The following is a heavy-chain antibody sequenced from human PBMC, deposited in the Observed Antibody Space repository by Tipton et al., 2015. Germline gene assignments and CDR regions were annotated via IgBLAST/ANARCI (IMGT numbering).Heavy chain of an antibody. D-gene: IGHD1-26*01. CDR2: ISHSGST. V-gene: IGHV4-38-2*01. CDR1: AYSISTDYY. J-gene: IGHJ4*02. CDR3: ARSEVGDFDS. Sequence: TLSLTCAVSAYSISTDYYWVWIRQPPGKGLEWIGTISHSGSTYYTPSLKSRVTISADTSKNQFSLRLSSVTAADTAIYYCARSEVGDFDSWGQGTLVTVSS.